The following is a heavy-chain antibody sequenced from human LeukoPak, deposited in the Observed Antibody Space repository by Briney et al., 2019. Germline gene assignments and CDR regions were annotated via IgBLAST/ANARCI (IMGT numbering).Heavy chain of an antibody. D-gene: IGHD2/OR15-2a*01. Sequence: PSETLSLTCAVYGGSFSGYYWSWIRQPPGKGLEWIGEINHSGSTNYNPSLKSRVTISVDTSKNQFSLKLSSVTAADTAVYYFARGLCTDRTTTYMYVGNKGTTVTVS. J-gene: IGHJ6*03. V-gene: IGHV4-34*01. CDR2: INHSGST. CDR1: GGSFSGYY. CDR3: ARGLCTDRTTTYMYV.